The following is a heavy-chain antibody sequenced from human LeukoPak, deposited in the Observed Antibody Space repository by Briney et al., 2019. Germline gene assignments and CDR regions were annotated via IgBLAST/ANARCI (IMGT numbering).Heavy chain of an antibody. J-gene: IGHJ6*03. V-gene: IGHV1-46*01. Sequence: ASVKVSCKASGYTLRRYYMHWVRQAPGQGLEWMGIINPTGGSTSYAQKFQGRVMMTSDMSTSTVYMELSSLRSDDTAVYFCAREGRAIGDPKDYFYYYYMDVWGKGTTVSVSS. CDR1: GYTLRRYY. CDR3: AREGRAIGDPKDYFYYYYMDV. CDR2: INPTGGST. D-gene: IGHD2-21*01.